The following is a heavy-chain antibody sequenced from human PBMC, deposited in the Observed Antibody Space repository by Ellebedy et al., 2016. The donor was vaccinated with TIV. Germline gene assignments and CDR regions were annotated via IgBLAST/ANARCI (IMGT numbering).Heavy chain of an antibody. CDR1: GFTFDDYT. CDR2: ISSDGGRT. D-gene: IGHD5-24*01. V-gene: IGHV3-43*01. J-gene: IGHJ4*02. Sequence: GESLKISCAASGFTFDDYTMHWVRQAPGKGLEWVSLISSDGGRTYYVDSVKGRFTISRDNSKNSLYLQMNSLRTEDTALYYCAARDGYKSYDYWGQGTLVTVSS. CDR3: AARDGYKSYDY.